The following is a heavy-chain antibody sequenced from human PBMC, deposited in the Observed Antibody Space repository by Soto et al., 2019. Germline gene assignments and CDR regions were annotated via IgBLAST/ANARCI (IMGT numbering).Heavy chain of an antibody. CDR2: IQSGGST. CDR3: TRADVHCNGVRCYGVPMDV. Sequence: EVQLVESGGDLVQPGGSLRLSCAASGFSVNSKYMSWVRQAPGKGLEWVSLIQSGGSTYYAGSVKGRFTISRDVSENAPFLQMNSLRVEGTAVYYRTRADVHCNGVRCYGVPMDVWGKGTRVTVSA. CDR1: GFSVNSKY. D-gene: IGHD2-15*01. J-gene: IGHJ6*04. V-gene: IGHV3-66*01.